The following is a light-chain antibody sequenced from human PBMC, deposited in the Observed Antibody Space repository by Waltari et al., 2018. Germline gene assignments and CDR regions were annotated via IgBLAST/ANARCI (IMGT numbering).Light chain of an antibody. CDR1: SNNVGNPG. V-gene: IGLV10-54*01. J-gene: IGLJ3*02. CDR2: SNN. Sequence: QAGLTQPPSVSTDLRQTATLTSTGNSNNVGNPGAAWLQQPQGPPPKPLSYSNNPRPSGISERFTASRSGNTASLTITGLRPEDEADYYCSAWDSSLSARVFGGGTKLTVL. CDR3: SAWDSSLSARV.